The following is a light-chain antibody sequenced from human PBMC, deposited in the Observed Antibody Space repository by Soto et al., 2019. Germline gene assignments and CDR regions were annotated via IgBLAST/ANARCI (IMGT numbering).Light chain of an antibody. V-gene: IGKV3-20*01. CDR3: QQYGSSPYT. CDR2: GAS. J-gene: IGKJ2*01. CDR1: QSVSSSY. Sequence: EIVLTQSPGTLSLSPGERATLSCRASQSVSSSYLAWYQQKPGQAPRLLIYGASSRATGIPDRFSCSGSGTDFTLTISRLEPEDFAVYYCQQYGSSPYTFGQGTKVDIK.